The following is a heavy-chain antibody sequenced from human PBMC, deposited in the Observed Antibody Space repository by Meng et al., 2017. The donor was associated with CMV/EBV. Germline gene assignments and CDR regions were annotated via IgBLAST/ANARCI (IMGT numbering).Heavy chain of an antibody. CDR3: ARDYRYYYGSGYDY. Sequence: AGSLSLSCTVSGGSISSSCYYWGWHRQPPGKGLEWNGSIYYSVSNYYNPTLKSRVTISVDTSKNQFSLKLSSETAADTAVYYCARDYRYYYGSGYDYWGQGTLVTVSS. V-gene: IGHV4-39*07. CDR2: IYYSVSN. D-gene: IGHD3-10*01. J-gene: IGHJ4*02. CDR1: GGSISSSCYY.